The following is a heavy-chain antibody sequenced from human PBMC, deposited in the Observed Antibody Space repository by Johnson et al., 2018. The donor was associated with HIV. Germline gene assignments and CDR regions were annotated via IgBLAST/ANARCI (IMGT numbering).Heavy chain of an antibody. CDR2: IRYDRSNK. J-gene: IGHJ3*02. Sequence: QVQLVESGGGSVQPGGSLSLSCAASGFTFSSYAMHWVRQAPGKGLEWVAFIRYDRSNKYYVDSVKGRFTISRDNSKNTLYLQMNSLRAEDTAVYYCAKEYYNFWSGPDAFDIWGQGIMVTVSS. V-gene: IGHV3-30*02. CDR1: GFTFSSYA. CDR3: AKEYYNFWSGPDAFDI. D-gene: IGHD3-3*01.